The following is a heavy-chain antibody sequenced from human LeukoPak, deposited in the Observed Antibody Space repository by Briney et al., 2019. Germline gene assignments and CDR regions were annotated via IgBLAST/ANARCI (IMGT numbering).Heavy chain of an antibody. CDR1: GFTFSTYG. D-gene: IGHD2-2*01. V-gene: IGHV3-30*02. CDR3: AKDSDWDGYQLLPDY. Sequence: GGSLRLSCAASGFTFSTYGMHWVRQAPGKGLEWVAFIRYDGSNKYYADSVKGRITISRDNSKNTLFLQMNSLRPEDTAVYYCAKDSDWDGYQLLPDYWGQGTLVTVSS. CDR2: IRYDGSNK. J-gene: IGHJ4*02.